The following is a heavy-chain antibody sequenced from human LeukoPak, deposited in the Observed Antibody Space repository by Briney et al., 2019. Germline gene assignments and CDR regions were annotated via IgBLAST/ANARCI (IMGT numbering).Heavy chain of an antibody. J-gene: IGHJ4*02. D-gene: IGHD3-10*01. CDR1: GFTFSTYA. CDR2: ISGGGGGT. CDR3: AKGTRSGSYYPFDS. Sequence: GGSLRLSCAASGFTFSTYAMNWVRQAPGKGREWVSAISGGGGGTYYADSVKGRFTTSRDNSMNTLFLQMNSLRAEDTAVYYCAKGTRSGSYYPFDSWGQGTLVTVSS. V-gene: IGHV3-23*01.